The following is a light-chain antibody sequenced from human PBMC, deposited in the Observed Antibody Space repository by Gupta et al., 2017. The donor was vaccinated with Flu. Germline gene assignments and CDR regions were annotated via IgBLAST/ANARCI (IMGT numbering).Light chain of an antibody. Sequence: EIVMTQSPATLSVSPGERATLSCRASQSVSINLAWYQQKPGQAPRLLIYGASTRATGIPARFSGSGYGTEFTLTISSRQSEDFAVYYCQQFDNWPGGTFGQGTKVDIK. CDR2: GAS. CDR3: QQFDNWPGGT. CDR1: QSVSIN. J-gene: IGKJ1*01. V-gene: IGKV3-15*01.